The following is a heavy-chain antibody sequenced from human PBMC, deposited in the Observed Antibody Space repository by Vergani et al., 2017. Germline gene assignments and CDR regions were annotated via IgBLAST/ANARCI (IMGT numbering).Heavy chain of an antibody. CDR1: GFTFSSYA. CDR2: ISGSGGST. J-gene: IGHJ4*02. Sequence: EVQLLESGGGLVQPGGSLRLSCAASGFTFSSYAMSWVRQAPGKGLEWVSGISGSGGSTYYADSVKGLFTISRDNSKNTLYLQMNSLRAEDTAVYYCAKYRYNWNDVGVFDYWGQGTLVTVSS. V-gene: IGHV3-23*01. CDR3: AKYRYNWNDVGVFDY. D-gene: IGHD1-1*01.